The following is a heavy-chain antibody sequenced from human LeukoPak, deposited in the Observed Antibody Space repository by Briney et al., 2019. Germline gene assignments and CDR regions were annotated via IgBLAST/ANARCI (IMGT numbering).Heavy chain of an antibody. CDR3: ARALSGYYGSGSYTSAFDI. CDR1: GGSFSGGGYS. CDR2: IYHSGST. V-gene: IGHV4-30-2*01. D-gene: IGHD3-10*01. J-gene: IGHJ3*02. Sequence: SQTLSLTCAVSGGSFSGGGYSCSWIRQPPGKGLEWIGNIYHSGSTYYNPSLKSRVTISVDRSKNQFSLELSSVTAADTAVYYCARALSGYYGSGSYTSAFDIWGPGTMVTVSS.